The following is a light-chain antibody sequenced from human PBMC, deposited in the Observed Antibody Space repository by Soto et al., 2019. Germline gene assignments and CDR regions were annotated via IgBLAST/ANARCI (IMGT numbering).Light chain of an antibody. CDR1: QSVSSNF. CDR2: RAS. CDR3: QQCASSPWT. J-gene: IGKJ1*01. V-gene: IGKV3-20*01. Sequence: EIVLTQSPGNLSLSPGERVTLSCRASQSVSSNFLAWYQHRPGQVPRLLIYRASSRATGISDRFSGSGSGTEFTLTISRLEPEDSAVYYCQQCASSPWTFGQGTKVEIK.